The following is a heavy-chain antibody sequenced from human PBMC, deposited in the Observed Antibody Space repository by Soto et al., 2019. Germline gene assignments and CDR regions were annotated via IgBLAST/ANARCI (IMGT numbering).Heavy chain of an antibody. J-gene: IGHJ4*02. CDR3: ARVHYSDFWSGNGYYFDY. CDR2: ISGSGGST. CDR1: GFTFSSYA. Sequence: GGSLRLSCAASGFTFSSYAMSWVRQAPGKGLEWVSAISGSGGSTYYADSVKGRFTISRDNSKNTLYLQMNSLRAEDTAVYYCARVHYSDFWSGNGYYFDYWGQGTLVTVSS. D-gene: IGHD3-3*01. V-gene: IGHV3-23*01.